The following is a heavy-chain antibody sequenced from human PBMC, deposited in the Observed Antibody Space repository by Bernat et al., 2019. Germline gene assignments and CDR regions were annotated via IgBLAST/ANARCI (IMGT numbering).Heavy chain of an antibody. CDR1: GFTFSSYA. Sequence: QVQLVESGGGVVQPGRSLRLSCAASGFTFSSYAMHWVRQAPGKGLEWVAVISYDGSNKYYADSVKGRFTISRDNSKNTLYLQMNSLRAEDTAVYYCARDRGGSRNYYYMDVWGKGTTVTVSS. D-gene: IGHD2-15*01. J-gene: IGHJ6*03. CDR2: ISYDGSNK. CDR3: ARDRGGSRNYYYMDV. V-gene: IGHV3-30-3*01.